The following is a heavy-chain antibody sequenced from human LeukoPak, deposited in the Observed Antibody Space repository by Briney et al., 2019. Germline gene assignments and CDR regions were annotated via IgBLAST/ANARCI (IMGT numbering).Heavy chain of an antibody. V-gene: IGHV1-24*01. CDR3: ATDPGDSSGYYYGRGAAFDI. CDR1: GYTLTELS. CDR2: FDPEDGET. J-gene: IGHJ3*02. D-gene: IGHD3-22*01. Sequence: ASVKVSCKVSGYTLTELSMHWVRQAPGKGLEWMGGFDPEDGETIYAQKFQGRVTMTEDTSTDTAYMELSSLRSEDTAVYYCATDPGDSSGYYYGRGAAFDIWGQGTMVTVSS.